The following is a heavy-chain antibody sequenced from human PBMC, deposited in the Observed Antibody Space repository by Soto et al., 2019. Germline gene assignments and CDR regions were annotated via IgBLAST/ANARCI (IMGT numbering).Heavy chain of an antibody. CDR2: IIPIFGTA. CDR3: ASSPDSYGYDWFDP. CDR1: GGTFSSYA. Sequence: GASVKVSCKASGGTFSSYAISWVRQAPGQGLEWMGGIIPIFGTANYAQKFQGRVTITADESTSTAYMELSSLRSEDTAVYYCASSPDSYGYDWFDPWGQGTLVTVSS. V-gene: IGHV1-69*13. J-gene: IGHJ5*02. D-gene: IGHD5-18*01.